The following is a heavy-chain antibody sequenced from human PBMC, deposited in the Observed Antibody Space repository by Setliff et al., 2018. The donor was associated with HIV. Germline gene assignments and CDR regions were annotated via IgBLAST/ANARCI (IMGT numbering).Heavy chain of an antibody. Sequence: ASVKVSCKVSGYTFTDYYIHWVQQAPGKGLEWIGLVDPGDGEPEYAEKFQGRVTITADTSIDTAYMDLSSLTSEDTAVYYCATGGASMEIDSWGQGTLVTVSS. V-gene: IGHV1-69-2*01. D-gene: IGHD2-8*01. CDR2: VDPGDGEP. J-gene: IGHJ4*02. CDR3: ATGGASMEIDS. CDR1: GYTFTDYY.